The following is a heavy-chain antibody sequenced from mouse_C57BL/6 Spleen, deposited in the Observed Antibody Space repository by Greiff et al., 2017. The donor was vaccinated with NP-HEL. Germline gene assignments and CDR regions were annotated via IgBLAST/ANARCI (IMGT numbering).Heavy chain of an antibody. CDR2: ISSGGSYT. J-gene: IGHJ2*01. V-gene: IGHV5-6*02. CDR3: ERRYGNYGEYFDY. D-gene: IGHD2-1*01. CDR1: GFTFSSYG. Sequence: EVKLVESGGDLVKPGGSLKLSCAASGFTFSSYGMPWVRQTPDKRLEWVATISSGGSYTYYPDSLKGRFTISRDNDKNTLSLEVSGLKSEDTARYDGERRYGNYGEYFDYWGQGTTLTVSS.